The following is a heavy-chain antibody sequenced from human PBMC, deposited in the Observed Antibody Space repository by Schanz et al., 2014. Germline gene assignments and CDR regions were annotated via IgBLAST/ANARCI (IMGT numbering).Heavy chain of an antibody. D-gene: IGHD3-10*01. J-gene: IGHJ6*02. V-gene: IGHV1-69*08. CDR3: ARDPSFSMVRGVIIDSYYYGMDV. CDR1: GGTFSSYT. CDR2: IIPILGIA. Sequence: QVQLVQSGAEVKKPGSSVKVSCKLSGGTFSSYTISWMRQAPGQGLEWMGRIIPILGIANYAQKFQGRVTMTTDTSTSTAYMELRSLRSDDTAVFYCARDPSFSMVRGVIIDSYYYGMDVWGQGTTVTVSS.